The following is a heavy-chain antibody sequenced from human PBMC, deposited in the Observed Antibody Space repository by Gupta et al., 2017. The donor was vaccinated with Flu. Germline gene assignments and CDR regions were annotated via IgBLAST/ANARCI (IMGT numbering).Heavy chain of an antibody. Sequence: QVQLVQSGAEVKRPGSSVKVSCKASGGTFSTYAISWVRQAPGQGLEWMGGIMPPFGTSNYAQKFQGRVTFTADKSTSTAYMELSSLRSEDTAVYYCARAGPNNWLLYGLDVWGQGTTVSVSS. D-gene: IGHD2/OR15-2a*01. CDR3: ARAGPNNWLLYGLDV. V-gene: IGHV1-69*06. J-gene: IGHJ6*02. CDR1: GGTFSTYA. CDR2: IMPPFGTS.